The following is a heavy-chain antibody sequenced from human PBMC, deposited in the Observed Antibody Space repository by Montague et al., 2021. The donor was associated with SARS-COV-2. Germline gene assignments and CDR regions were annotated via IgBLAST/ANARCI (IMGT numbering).Heavy chain of an antibody. V-gene: IGHV4-4*02. CDR2: IYHSGST. J-gene: IGHJ4*02. Sequence: ETLSLTCAVSGGSISSSNWWSWVRQPPGKGLEWIGEIYHSGSTXYNPSLKSRVTISVDKSKNQFSLKLSSVTAADTAVYYCARMALASSSSDFDYWGQGTLVTVSS. D-gene: IGHD6-6*01. CDR1: GGSISSSNW. CDR3: ARMALASSSSDFDY.